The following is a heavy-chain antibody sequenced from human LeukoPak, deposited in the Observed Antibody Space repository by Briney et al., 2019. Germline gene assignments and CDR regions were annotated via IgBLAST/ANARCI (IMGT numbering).Heavy chain of an antibody. CDR1: GGSISSGDYY. D-gene: IGHD3-10*01. V-gene: IGHV4-30-4*08. Sequence: SQTLSLTCTVSGGSISSGDYYWSWIRQPPGKGLEWIGYIYYSGSTYYNPSLKSRVTISVDTSKNQFSLKLSSVTAADTAVYYCARSSSPYYGDWFDPWGQGTLVTVSS. J-gene: IGHJ5*02. CDR3: ARSSSPYYGDWFDP. CDR2: IYYSGST.